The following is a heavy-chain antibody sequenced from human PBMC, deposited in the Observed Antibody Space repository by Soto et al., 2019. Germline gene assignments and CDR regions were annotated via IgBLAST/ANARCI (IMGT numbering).Heavy chain of an antibody. CDR1: GFTFSSYG. CDR2: IWYDGSNK. CDR3: ARGLPQGEGVVAATVDY. J-gene: IGHJ4*02. V-gene: IGHV3-33*01. D-gene: IGHD2-15*01. Sequence: QVQLVESGGGVVQPGRSLRLSCAASGFTFSSYGMHWVRQAPGKGLEWVAVIWYDGSNKYYADSVKGRFTISRDNSKNTLYRQMNSLRAEDTAVYYCARGLPQGEGVVAATVDYWGQGTLVTVSS.